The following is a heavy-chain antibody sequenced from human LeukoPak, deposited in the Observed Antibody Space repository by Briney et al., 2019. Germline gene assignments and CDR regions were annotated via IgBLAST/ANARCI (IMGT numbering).Heavy chain of an antibody. CDR2: ISYDGSNK. Sequence: GGSLRLSCAASGFTFSSYAMHWVRQAPGKGLEWVAVISYDGSNKYYADSVKGRFTISRDDSKNTLYLQMNSLRAEDTAVYYCAKPQEVTTDAFDIWGQGTMVTVSS. CDR3: AKPQEVTTDAFDI. J-gene: IGHJ3*02. V-gene: IGHV3-30*04. CDR1: GFTFSSYA. D-gene: IGHD4-17*01.